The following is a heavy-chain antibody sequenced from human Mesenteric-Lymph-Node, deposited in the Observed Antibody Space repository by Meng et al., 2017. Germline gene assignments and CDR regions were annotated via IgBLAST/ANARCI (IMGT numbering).Heavy chain of an antibody. CDR3: APRGIAVAGAN. CDR1: GGSFSGYY. D-gene: IGHD6-19*01. Sequence: SETLSLTCAVYGGSFSGYYWSWIRQPPGKGLEWIGEINHSGITNYNPSLKRRVTISVDTSKNQFSLKLTSVTAADTAVYYCAPRGIAVAGANWGQGTLVTVSS. CDR2: INHSGIT. J-gene: IGHJ4*02. V-gene: IGHV4-34*01.